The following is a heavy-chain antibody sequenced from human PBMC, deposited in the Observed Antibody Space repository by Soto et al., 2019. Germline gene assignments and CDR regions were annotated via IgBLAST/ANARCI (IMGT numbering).Heavy chain of an antibody. J-gene: IGHJ4*02. CDR1: GYTFTSYY. V-gene: IGHV1-46*03. CDR3: ARDPGPTTVAYYFDY. D-gene: IGHD4-17*01. Sequence: ASVKVSCKASGYTFTSYYMHWVRQAPGQGLEWMGIINPSGGSTSYAQKFQGRVTMTRDTSTSTVYMELSSLRSEDTAVYHCARDPGPTTVAYYFDYWGQGTLVTVSS. CDR2: INPSGGST.